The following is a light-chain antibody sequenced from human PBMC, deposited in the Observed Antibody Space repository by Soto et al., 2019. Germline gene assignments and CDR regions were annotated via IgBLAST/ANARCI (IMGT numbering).Light chain of an antibody. CDR2: DAS. Sequence: EIVLTQSPATLSLSPGERATLSCSASQSVGSYLAWYQQKPGQAPRLLIYDASNRATGIPARFSGSGSGTDFTLTISSLEPEDFAIYYCQQRSNWIFTFGPGTKVDIK. CDR1: QSVGSY. J-gene: IGKJ3*01. V-gene: IGKV3-11*01. CDR3: QQRSNWIFT.